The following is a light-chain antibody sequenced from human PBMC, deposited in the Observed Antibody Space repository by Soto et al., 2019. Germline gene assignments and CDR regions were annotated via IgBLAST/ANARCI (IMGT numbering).Light chain of an antibody. V-gene: IGKV3-15*01. Sequence: EIVMTQSPATLSVAPGERATLSCRASQSVRSNLAWYQQKPGQAPRLVIYAASTRATGIPDRFSGSVSGTEFTLTISSLQSEDFAVYSCQQYNEWPPFTFGQGTRLEIK. CDR3: QQYNEWPPFT. J-gene: IGKJ5*01. CDR1: QSVRSN. CDR2: AAS.